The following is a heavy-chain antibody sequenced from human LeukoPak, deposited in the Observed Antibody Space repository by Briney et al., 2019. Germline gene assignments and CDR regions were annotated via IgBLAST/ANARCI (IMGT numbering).Heavy chain of an antibody. CDR1: GYTFTSYG. V-gene: IGHV1-18*01. Sequence: GASVKVSCKASGYTFTSYGISWVRQAPGQGLEWMGWISAYNGNTNYAQKLQGRVTMTTDTSTSTAYMELRSLRSEDTAVYYCALLLEGRDWFDPWGQGTLVTVSS. CDR3: ALLLEGRDWFDP. D-gene: IGHD2/OR15-2a*01. CDR2: ISAYNGNT. J-gene: IGHJ5*02.